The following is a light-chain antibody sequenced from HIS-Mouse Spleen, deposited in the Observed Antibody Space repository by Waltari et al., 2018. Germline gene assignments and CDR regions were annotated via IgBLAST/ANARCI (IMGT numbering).Light chain of an antibody. CDR2: KDS. V-gene: IGLV3-25*03. J-gene: IGLJ3*02. Sequence: SYELTQPPSVSVSPGQTARITCSGDALPKQYAYWYQQKPGQAPVLVIYKDSERPSGNPERFSGSSAGKTVTLTISGVQAEDEADYYCQSADSSGTGWVFGGGTKLTVL. CDR3: QSADSSGTGWV. CDR1: ALPKQY.